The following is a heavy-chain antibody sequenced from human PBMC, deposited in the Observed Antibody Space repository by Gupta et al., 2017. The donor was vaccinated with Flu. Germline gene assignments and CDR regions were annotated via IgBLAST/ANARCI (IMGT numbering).Heavy chain of an antibody. CDR3: ARSGNYFDY. D-gene: IGHD3-10*01. J-gene: IGHJ4*02. Sequence: EVQLVESGGDFVQPGESLRLSWVASGFTVSHYAMNWVRQTPGKGLEWIAYIDSGGNTKYYADSVKGRFTISRDHAKRSMDLQMYSLRPEDTAIYYCARSGNYFDYWGQGTLVTVSS. CDR1: GFTVSHYA. CDR2: IDSGGNTK. V-gene: IGHV3-48*03.